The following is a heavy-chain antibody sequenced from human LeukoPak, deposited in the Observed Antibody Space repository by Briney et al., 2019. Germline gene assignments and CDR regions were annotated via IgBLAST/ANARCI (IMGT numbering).Heavy chain of an antibody. CDR3: ARTYYDFWSETTTMNWFDP. V-gene: IGHV4-4*09. D-gene: IGHD3-3*01. CDR1: GGSISSYY. CDR2: IYTSGST. Sequence: PSETLSLTCTVSGGSISSYYWSWIRQPPGKGLEWIGYIYTSGSTNYNPSLKSRVTISVDTSKNQFSLKLSSVTAADTAVYYCARTYYDFWSETTTMNWFDPWGQGTLVTVSS. J-gene: IGHJ5*02.